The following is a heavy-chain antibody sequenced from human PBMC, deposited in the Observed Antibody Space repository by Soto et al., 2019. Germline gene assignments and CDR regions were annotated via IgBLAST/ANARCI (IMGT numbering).Heavy chain of an antibody. V-gene: IGHV4-39*07. CDR2: IYYSGST. J-gene: IGHJ4*02. CDR1: Y. Sequence: YWAWIRQPPGKGLEWIGSIYYSGSTYYNPSLKSRVTISVYRSKNQFSLKLSSVTAADTAVYYCARGALRWSTSWDFDYWGQGTLVT. D-gene: IGHD4-17*01. CDR3: ARGALRWSTSWDFDY.